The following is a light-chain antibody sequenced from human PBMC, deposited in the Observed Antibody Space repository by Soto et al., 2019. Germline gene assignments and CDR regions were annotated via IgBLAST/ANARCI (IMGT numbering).Light chain of an antibody. CDR3: QQYGSLPFT. CDR2: GAS. Sequence: EIVLTQSPGTLSLSPGERATLSCRASQSVISSYLAWYQQKPGQAPRLLIYGASNRATGIPDRFSGSGAGTDFTLTVNRLEPGDFAVYYCQQYGSLPFTFGQGTRLEIK. V-gene: IGKV3-20*01. CDR1: QSVISSY. J-gene: IGKJ5*01.